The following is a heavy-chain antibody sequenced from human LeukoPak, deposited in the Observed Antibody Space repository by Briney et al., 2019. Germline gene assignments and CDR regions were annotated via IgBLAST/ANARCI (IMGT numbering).Heavy chain of an antibody. Sequence: ASVKVSCKVSGYTLTELSMHWVRQAPGKGLEWMGGFDPEDGETIYAQKFQGRVTMTEDTSTDTAYMELSSLRSEDTAVYYCATQLGVLRYFDWLPPGWGQGTLVTVSS. CDR3: ATQLGVLRYFDWLPPG. CDR1: GYTLTELS. D-gene: IGHD3-9*01. V-gene: IGHV1-24*01. CDR2: FDPEDGET. J-gene: IGHJ4*02.